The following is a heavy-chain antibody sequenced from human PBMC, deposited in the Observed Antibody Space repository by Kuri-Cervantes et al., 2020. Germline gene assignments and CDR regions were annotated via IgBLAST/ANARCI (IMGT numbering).Heavy chain of an antibody. CDR2: IIPILGIA. Sequence: SVTVSCKASGYTFTGYYMHRVRQAPGQGLEWMGRIIPILGIANYAQKFQGRVTITADKSTSTAYMELCSLRSEDTAVYYCARVSLGFLRGWFDPWGQGTLVTVSS. CDR3: ARVSLGFLRGWFDP. V-gene: IGHV1-69*04. D-gene: IGHD3-10*01. CDR1: GYTFTGYY. J-gene: IGHJ5*02.